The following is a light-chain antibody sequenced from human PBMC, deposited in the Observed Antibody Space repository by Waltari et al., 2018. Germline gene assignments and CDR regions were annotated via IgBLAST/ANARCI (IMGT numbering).Light chain of an antibody. Sequence: NFMLPQPHSVSECPGETVTISGTRSSSPIYSNYAQWSQQRPSSTPTTVIYEDNQRPSGVPDRFSGSIDSYSSSASLTISGMQTGDEADYYCQSYDIDDHWVFGGGTKLTVL. CDR2: EDN. J-gene: IGLJ3*02. V-gene: IGLV6-57*01. CDR1: SSPIYSNY. CDR3: QSYDIDDHWV.